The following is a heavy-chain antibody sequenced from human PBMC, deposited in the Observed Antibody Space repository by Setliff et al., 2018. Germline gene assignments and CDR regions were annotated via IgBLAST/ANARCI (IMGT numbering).Heavy chain of an antibody. Sequence: PSETLSLTCTVSGGSISSSSYYWGWIRQPPGKGLEWIGSIYYSGSTYYNPSLKSRVTISVDTSKNQFSLKLSSVTAADTAVYYCARGPVMIVATGYFDYWGQGTLVTVSS. V-gene: IGHV4-39*07. CDR2: IYYSGST. CDR3: ARGPVMIVATGYFDY. D-gene: IGHD3-22*01. J-gene: IGHJ4*02. CDR1: GGSISSSSYY.